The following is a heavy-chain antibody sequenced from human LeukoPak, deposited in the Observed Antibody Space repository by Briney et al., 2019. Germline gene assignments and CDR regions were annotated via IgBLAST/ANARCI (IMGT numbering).Heavy chain of an antibody. Sequence: ASVKVSCKASGYTFTSYDINWVRQATGQGLEWMGWMNPNSGNTGYAQRFQGRVTMTRNTSISTAYMELSSLRAEDTAVYYCARGAAGEKGYFDYWGQGTLVTVSS. CDR1: GYTFTSYD. CDR2: MNPNSGNT. D-gene: IGHD7-27*01. CDR3: ARGAAGEKGYFDY. J-gene: IGHJ4*02. V-gene: IGHV1-8*01.